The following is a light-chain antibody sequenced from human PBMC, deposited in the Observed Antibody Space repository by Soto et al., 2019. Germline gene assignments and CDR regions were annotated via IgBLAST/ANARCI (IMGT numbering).Light chain of an antibody. V-gene: IGLV2-8*01. CDR3: VSYAGSNNL. Sequence: QSALTQPPSASGSPGQSVTISCTGTSSDVGGYNYVSWLQHHPGKAPKLMISEVTKRPSGVPDRFSGSKSGNTASLTISGLQAEDEADYYCVSYAGSNNLLGGGTKLTVL. J-gene: IGLJ2*01. CDR2: EVT. CDR1: SSDVGGYNY.